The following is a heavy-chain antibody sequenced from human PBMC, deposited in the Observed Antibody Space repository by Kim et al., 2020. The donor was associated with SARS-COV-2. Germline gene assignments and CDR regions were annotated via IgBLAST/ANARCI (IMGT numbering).Heavy chain of an antibody. CDR2: INTNTGNP. CDR1: GYTFTSYA. J-gene: IGHJ6*02. Sequence: ASVKVSCKASGYTFTSYAMNWVRQAPGQGLEWMGWINTNTGNPTYAQGFTGRFVFSLDTSVSTAYLQISSLKAEDTAVYYCAREVIERGLMVRGVIIAPNYYYYGMDVWGQGTTVTVSS. D-gene: IGHD3-10*01. V-gene: IGHV7-4-1*02. CDR3: AREVIERGLMVRGVIIAPNYYYYGMDV.